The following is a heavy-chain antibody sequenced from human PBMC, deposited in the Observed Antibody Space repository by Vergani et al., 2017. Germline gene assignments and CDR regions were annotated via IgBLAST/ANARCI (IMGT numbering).Heavy chain of an antibody. J-gene: IGHJ4*02. Sequence: QVQLVQSGAEVKKPGSSVKVSCKASGGTFSSYAISWVRQAPGQGLEWMGGIIPIFGTANYAQKFQGRVTITADESTSTAYMELSSLRSEDTAVYYCASQPTYCSSNSCYVDYWGQGSLVTVSP. CDR1: GGTFSSYA. D-gene: IGHD2-2*01. CDR2: IIPIFGTA. V-gene: IGHV1-69*01. CDR3: ASQPTYCSSNSCYVDY.